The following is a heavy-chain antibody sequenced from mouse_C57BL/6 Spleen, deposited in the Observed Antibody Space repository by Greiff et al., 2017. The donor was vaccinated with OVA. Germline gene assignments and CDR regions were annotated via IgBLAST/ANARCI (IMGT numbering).Heavy chain of an antibody. D-gene: IGHD4-1*01. CDR2: IDPETGGT. J-gene: IGHJ2*01. CDR1: GYTFTDYE. CDR3: TRRGNWGYFDY. Sequence: QVHVKQSGAELVRPGASVTLSCKASGYTFTDYEMHWVKQTPVHGLEWIGAIDPETGGTAYNQKFKGKAILTADKSSSTAYMELRSLTSEDSAVYYCTRRGNWGYFDYWGQGTTLTVSS. V-gene: IGHV1-15*01.